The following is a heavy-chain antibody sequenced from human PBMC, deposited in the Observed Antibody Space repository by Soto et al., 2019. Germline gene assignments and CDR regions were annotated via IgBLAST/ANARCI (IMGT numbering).Heavy chain of an antibody. Sequence: AAVKVSCKGFGYSFMKYGINWVRHAPGQGLEWVGWISPYSGYTHSAQKFHGSLTLTTDTAASTDYLELRILRSADTALYYCAREASVIIPAAQPSRFDSWGQGTLVTVSS. J-gene: IGHJ4*02. D-gene: IGHD2-2*01. CDR2: ISPYSGYT. V-gene: IGHV1-18*01. CDR1: GYSFMKYG. CDR3: AREASVIIPAAQPSRFDS.